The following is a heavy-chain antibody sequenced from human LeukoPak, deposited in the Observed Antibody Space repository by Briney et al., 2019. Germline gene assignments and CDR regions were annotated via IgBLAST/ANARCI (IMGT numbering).Heavy chain of an antibody. D-gene: IGHD3-3*01. J-gene: IGHJ2*01. V-gene: IGHV4-34*09. Sequence: SETLSLTCAVYGGSFSGYYWSWIRQPPGKGLEWIGEINHSGSTYYNPSLKSRVTISVDTSKNQFSLKLSSVTAADTAVYYCARVRFLEWLPLYWYFDLWGRGTLVTVSS. CDR1: GGSFSGYY. CDR2: INHSGST. CDR3: ARVRFLEWLPLYWYFDL.